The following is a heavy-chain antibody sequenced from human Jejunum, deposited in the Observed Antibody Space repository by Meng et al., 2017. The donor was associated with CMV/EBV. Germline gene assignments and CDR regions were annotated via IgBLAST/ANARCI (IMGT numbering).Heavy chain of an antibody. D-gene: IGHD2-15*01. J-gene: IGHJ4*02. CDR3: ARDAMLTYCSGGTCYAGNN. CDR2: ISGNGDKT. Sequence: FRSYGMGWVRQAPGKGLEWVSAISGNGDKTYYADSVKGRFTISRDNSRDMLYLQMNSLRGEDTAVYYCARDAMLTYCSGGTCYAGNNWGQGTLVTVSS. V-gene: IGHV3-23*01. CDR1: FRSYG.